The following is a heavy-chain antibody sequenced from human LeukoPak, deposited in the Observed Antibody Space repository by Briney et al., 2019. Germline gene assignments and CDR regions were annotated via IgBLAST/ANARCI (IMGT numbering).Heavy chain of an antibody. D-gene: IGHD5/OR15-5a*01. V-gene: IGHV4-59*11. CDR1: GDSINGHY. CDR3: ARKGPLRDNIPFMDD. CDR2: IHYKGST. Sequence: SETLSLTCTISGDSINGHYWSWIRQPPGKRLEWIGDIHYKGSTNYNLSLKSRVTISVDRSRNQFSLKLSSVTAADTAVYFCARKGPLRDNIPFMDDWGEGTTVTVSS. J-gene: IGHJ6*03.